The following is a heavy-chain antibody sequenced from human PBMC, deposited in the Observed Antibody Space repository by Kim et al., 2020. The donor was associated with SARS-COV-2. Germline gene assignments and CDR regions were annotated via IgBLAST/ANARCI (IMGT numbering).Heavy chain of an antibody. V-gene: IGHV4-39*01. J-gene: IGHJ4*02. Sequence: SETLSLTCTVSGDSISRSSNYWGWIRQPPGKGLEWIGSINYSGNTYYNPSLKSRVTISVDTSKNQFSLKMRSVTAADTAVYYFATLVPENSAVEYWGQGT. CDR3: ATLVPENSAVEY. CDR2: INYSGNT. CDR1: GDSISRSSNY.